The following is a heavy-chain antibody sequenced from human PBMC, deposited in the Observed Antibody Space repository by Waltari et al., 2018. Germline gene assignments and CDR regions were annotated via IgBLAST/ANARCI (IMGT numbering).Heavy chain of an antibody. CDR3: AKDGGVGAFDI. CDR2: ISWNSGSI. V-gene: IGHV3-9*03. J-gene: IGHJ3*02. D-gene: IGHD3-10*01. Sequence: EVQLVESGGGLVQPGRSLRLSCAASGFTFDDYAMHWVRQAPGKGLEWVSGISWNSGSIGYADSVKGRFTISRDNAKNSLYLQMNSLRAEDMALYYCAKDGGVGAFDIWGQGTMVTVSS. CDR1: GFTFDDYA.